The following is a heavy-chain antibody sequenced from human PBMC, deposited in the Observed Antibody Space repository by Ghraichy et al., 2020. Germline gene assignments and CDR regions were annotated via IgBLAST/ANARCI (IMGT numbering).Heavy chain of an antibody. CDR3: AGERGWHMNL. CDR1: GLTFSDYW. V-gene: IGHV3-7*01. J-gene: IGHJ2*01. Sequence: GGSLRLSCAASGLTFSDYWMSWVRQAPGKGLEWVAMIKQDGSDQYYVDSAKGRFSISRDNPKNSLDLQMNSLRADDTAMYYCAGERGWHMNLWGSGILVTVS. CDR2: IKQDGSDQ. D-gene: IGHD6-19*01.